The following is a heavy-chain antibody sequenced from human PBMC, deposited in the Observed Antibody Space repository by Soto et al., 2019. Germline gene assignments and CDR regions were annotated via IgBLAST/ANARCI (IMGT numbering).Heavy chain of an antibody. J-gene: IGHJ4*02. CDR2: INPNGDTT. CDR1: GYTFSNYY. Sequence: GAPVKVSCKASGYTFSNYYMHWVRQAPGQGLEWMGGINPNGDTTYYAQKFLGRLTVTRDTSTSTVYMELSSLRSDDTAVYYCAREGATSAKMFDYWGQGTLVTVSS. D-gene: IGHD2-15*01. CDR3: AREGATSAKMFDY. V-gene: IGHV1-46*01.